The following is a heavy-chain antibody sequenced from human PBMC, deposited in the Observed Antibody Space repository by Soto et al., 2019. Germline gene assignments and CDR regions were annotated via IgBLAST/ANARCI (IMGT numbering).Heavy chain of an antibody. V-gene: IGHV5-10-1*01. J-gene: IGHJ4*02. CDR1: GYTFFSFW. Sequence: PGESLKISCHGSGYTFFSFWIVWVRQVPGKGLEWVGRIDPSDSSATYSPTFQGHVTISADRSTRSAYLQWRSLRASDTAIYFCARRYCSRADCYSDSWGQGSLVTVSS. CDR3: ARRYCSRADCYSDS. CDR2: IDPSDSSA. D-gene: IGHD2-2*01.